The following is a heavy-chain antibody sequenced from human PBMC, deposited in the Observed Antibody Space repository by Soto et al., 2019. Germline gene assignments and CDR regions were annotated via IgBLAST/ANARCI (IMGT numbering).Heavy chain of an antibody. CDR3: ATRITVFGLLIPPFDP. Sequence: SETLSLTCAVYGGSVNGYYWNWIRQPPGKGLEWIGVINHTGGTHYNPSLKSRVTMSVDTSKNQFSLRLSSVTAADTAIYYCATRITVFGLLIPPFDPWGQGTQVTVSS. CDR2: INHTGGT. CDR1: GGSVNGYY. J-gene: IGHJ5*02. D-gene: IGHD3-3*01. V-gene: IGHV4-34*01.